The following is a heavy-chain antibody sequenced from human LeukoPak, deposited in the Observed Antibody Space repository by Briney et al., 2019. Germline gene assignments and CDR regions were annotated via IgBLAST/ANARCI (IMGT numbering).Heavy chain of an antibody. CDR3: ATTPHYYYYGMDV. CDR1: GGTFSSYA. V-gene: IGHV1-69*13. Sequence: SVKVSCKASGGTFSSYAISWVRQAPGQGLEWMGGIIPIFGTANYAQKFQGRVTITADESTSTAYMELSSLRSEDTAVYYCATTPHYYYYGMDVWGQGTTVTVSS. J-gene: IGHJ6*02. CDR2: IIPIFGTA.